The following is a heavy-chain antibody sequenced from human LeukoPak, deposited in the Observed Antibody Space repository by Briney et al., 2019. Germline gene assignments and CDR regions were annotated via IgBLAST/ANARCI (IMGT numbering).Heavy chain of an antibody. CDR2: IYYSGST. V-gene: IGHV4-39*01. Sequence: PSETLSLTCTVSGDSISSSSYYWGWIRQPPGKGLEWIGSIYYSGSTDYNPSLKSRVTISVDTSKNQFSLKLGSVTAADTAVYYCATPGYTYGLFDYWGQGTLVTVSS. CDR1: GDSISSSSYY. CDR3: ATPGYTYGLFDY. D-gene: IGHD5-18*01. J-gene: IGHJ4*02.